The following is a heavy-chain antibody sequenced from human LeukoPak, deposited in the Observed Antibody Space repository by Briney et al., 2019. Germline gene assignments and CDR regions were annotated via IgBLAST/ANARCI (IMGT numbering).Heavy chain of an antibody. CDR1: GYTFTSYG. CDR3: ARAPPYSSSWKPWGSDWFDP. V-gene: IGHV1-18*01. D-gene: IGHD6-13*01. Sequence: GASVKVSCKASGYTFTSYGISWVRQAPGQGLEWMGWISAYNGNANYAQKLQGRVTMTTDTSTSTAYMELRSLRSDDTAVYYCARAPPYSSSWKPWGSDWFDPWGQGTLVTVSS. J-gene: IGHJ5*02. CDR2: ISAYNGNA.